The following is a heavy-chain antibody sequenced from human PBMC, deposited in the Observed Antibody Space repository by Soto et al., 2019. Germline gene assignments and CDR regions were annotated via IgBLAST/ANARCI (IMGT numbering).Heavy chain of an antibody. CDR1: GYTFTSYY. J-gene: IGHJ5*02. CDR2: INPSGGST. V-gene: IGHV1-46*01. CDR3: ARSKGDVWGSYRYTPSFDP. Sequence: XSVKVSCKASGYTFTSYYMHWVRQAPGQGLEWMGIINPSGGSTSYAQKFQGRVTMTRDTSTSTVYMELSSLRSEDTAVYYCARSKGDVWGSYRYTPSFDPWGQGTLVTVSS. D-gene: IGHD3-16*02.